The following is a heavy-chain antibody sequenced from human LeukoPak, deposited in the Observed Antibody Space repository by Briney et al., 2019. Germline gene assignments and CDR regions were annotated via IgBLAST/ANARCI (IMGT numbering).Heavy chain of an antibody. D-gene: IGHD7-27*01. J-gene: IGHJ3*02. Sequence: PGGSLRLSCAASGFTFSSYSINWVRQAPGKGLEWVSCVSSTSSFIYYADSVKGRFTISRDNAKNSLYLQMNSLRAEDTAVYYCARLTGDAFDIRGQGTMVTVSS. V-gene: IGHV3-21*01. CDR2: VSSTSSFI. CDR1: GFTFSSYS. CDR3: ARLTGDAFDI.